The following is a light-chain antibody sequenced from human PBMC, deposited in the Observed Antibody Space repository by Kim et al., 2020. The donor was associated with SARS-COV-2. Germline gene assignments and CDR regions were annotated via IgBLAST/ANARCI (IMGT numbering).Light chain of an antibody. CDR3: QTWGTGIWV. CDR2: LNSDGSH. CDR1: SGDSSYA. Sequence: AAVNVTWTRGSGDSSYAIAWHQQQPEKGPRYLMNLNSDGSHSKGDGIPDRFSGSSSGAERYLTISSLQSEDEADYYCQTWGTGIWVFGGGTQLTVL. J-gene: IGLJ3*02. V-gene: IGLV4-69*01.